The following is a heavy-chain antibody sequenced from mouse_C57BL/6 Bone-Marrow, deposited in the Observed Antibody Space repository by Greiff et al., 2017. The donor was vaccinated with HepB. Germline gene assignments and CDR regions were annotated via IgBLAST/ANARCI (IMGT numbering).Heavy chain of an antibody. CDR3: ARAYYGYDRLAY. Sequence: QVQLQQPGAELVKPGASVKLSCKASGYTFTSYWMHWVKQRPGQGLEWIGMIHPNSGSTNYNQKFKGKATLTVDTSSSTAYMQLSSLTSEDSAVYYCARAYYGYDRLAYWGQGTLVTVSA. D-gene: IGHD2-9*01. J-gene: IGHJ3*01. V-gene: IGHV1-64*01. CDR2: IHPNSGST. CDR1: GYTFTSYW.